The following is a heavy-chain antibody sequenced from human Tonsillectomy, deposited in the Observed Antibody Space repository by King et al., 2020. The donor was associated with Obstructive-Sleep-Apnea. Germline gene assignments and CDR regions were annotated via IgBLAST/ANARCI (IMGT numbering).Heavy chain of an antibody. Sequence: VQLVESGGGLVQPGGSLRISCAASGFTFSSYWRHWVRQAPGKGLLLVSHIYSAVISTNYADSVKGRFTISRDNAKNTLYLQMNSLRAEDTAVYYCARGGGYSYGPFDYWGQGTLVTVSS. CDR2: IYSAVIST. J-gene: IGHJ4*02. V-gene: IGHV3-74*01. CDR1: GFTFSSYW. D-gene: IGHD5-18*01. CDR3: ARGGGYSYGPFDY.